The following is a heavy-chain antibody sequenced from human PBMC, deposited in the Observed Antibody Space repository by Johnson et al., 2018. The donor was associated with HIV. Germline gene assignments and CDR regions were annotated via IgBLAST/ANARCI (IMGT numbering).Heavy chain of an antibody. V-gene: IGHV3-30-3*01. D-gene: IGHD1-26*01. Sequence: QVQLVESGGGVVQPGTSLRLPCAASGLTFSSYAMHWVRQAPGKGLEWVAVISYDGSNKYYPDSVTGRFTISRDNSKNTLYLQMNSLRAEDTAVYYCAREGAPSARDFGAFDIWGQGTMVTVSS. CDR1: GLTFSSYA. J-gene: IGHJ3*02. CDR3: AREGAPSARDFGAFDI. CDR2: ISYDGSNK.